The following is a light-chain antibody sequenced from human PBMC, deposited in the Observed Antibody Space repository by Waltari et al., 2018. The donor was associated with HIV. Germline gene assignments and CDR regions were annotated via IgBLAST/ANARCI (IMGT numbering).Light chain of an antibody. CDR3: QQRSSWPIT. CDR1: QSVSSY. CDR2: GTS. V-gene: IGKV3-11*01. Sequence: EIVLTQSPATLSVSPGERATLSCRASQSVSSYLAWYQQKPGKAPRLLIYGTSSRATGIPARFSGSGSGTDFTLTISSLEPGDFGVYYCQQRSSWPITFGQGTRLEIK. J-gene: IGKJ5*01.